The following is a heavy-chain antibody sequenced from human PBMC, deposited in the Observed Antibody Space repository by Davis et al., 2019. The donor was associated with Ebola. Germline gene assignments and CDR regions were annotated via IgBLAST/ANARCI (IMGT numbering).Heavy chain of an antibody. D-gene: IGHD6-19*01. CDR1: GYSFTSYW. V-gene: IGHV5-51*01. J-gene: IGHJ5*02. CDR2: IYPGDSDT. Sequence: GESLKISCQGSGYSFTSYWIGWVRQMPGKGLEWMGIIYPGDSDTRYSPSFQGQVTISADKSISTAYLQWSSLKASDSAIYYCARRRALYSSGWFSEFHPWGLGTLVTVSS. CDR3: ARRRALYSSGWFSEFHP.